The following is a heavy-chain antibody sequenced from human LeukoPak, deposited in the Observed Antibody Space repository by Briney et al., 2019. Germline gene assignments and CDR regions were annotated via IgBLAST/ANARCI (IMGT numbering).Heavy chain of an antibody. D-gene: IGHD4-11*01. CDR1: GYTFTDYY. V-gene: IGHV1-69-2*01. CDR2: VDPEDGET. J-gene: IGHJ4*02. CDR3: ASAPVYSNYDY. Sequence: ASVKVSCKASGYTFTDYYMHWVQQAPGKGLEWMGRVDPEDGETIYAEKFQGRVTITADTSTDTAYMELSSLRSEDTAVYYCASAPVYSNYDYWGQGTLVTVSS.